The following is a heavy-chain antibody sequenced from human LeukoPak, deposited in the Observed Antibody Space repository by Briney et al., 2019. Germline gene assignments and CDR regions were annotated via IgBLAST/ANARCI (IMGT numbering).Heavy chain of an antibody. V-gene: IGHV3-21*01. J-gene: IGHJ4*02. D-gene: IGHD2-2*03. CDR2: ISSSSSYI. CDR1: GFTFSSYS. Sequence: PGGSLRLSCAASGFTFSSYSMSWVRQAPGKGLEWVSSISSSSSYIYYADSVKRRFTISRDNAKNSLYLQTNSLRAEDTAVYYCARDNGVDIVVVPAAPEYYFDYWGQGTLVTVSS. CDR3: ARDNGVDIVVVPAAPEYYFDY.